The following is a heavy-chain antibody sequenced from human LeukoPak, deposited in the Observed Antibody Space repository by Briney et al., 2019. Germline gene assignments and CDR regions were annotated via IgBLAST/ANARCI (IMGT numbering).Heavy chain of an antibody. CDR1: GFTLTSDS. D-gene: IGHD1-26*01. CDR3: AKGTVGAKY. V-gene: IGHV3-48*04. J-gene: IGHJ4*02. CDR2: ISSGATTT. Sequence: GGSLRLSCAASGFTLTSDSMNWVRQAPGKGLEWISYISSGATTTYYADSVKGRFTISRDNAGNSLYLQINSLRVDDTSVYYCAKGTVGAKYWGQGTLVIVSS.